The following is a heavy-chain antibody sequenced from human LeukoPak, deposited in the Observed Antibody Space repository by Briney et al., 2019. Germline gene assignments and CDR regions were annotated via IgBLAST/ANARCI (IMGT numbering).Heavy chain of an antibody. CDR3: ATSPPPYSNYGEGGYLY. J-gene: IGHJ4*02. CDR2: IIPIFGTA. V-gene: IGHV1-69*05. CDR1: GGTFSSYA. Sequence: SVKVSCKASGGTFSSYAISWVRQAPGQGLEWMGGIIPIFGTANYAQKFQGRVTITTDESTSTAYMELSSLRSEDTAVYYCATSPPPYSNYGEGGYLYWGQGTLVTVSS. D-gene: IGHD4-11*01.